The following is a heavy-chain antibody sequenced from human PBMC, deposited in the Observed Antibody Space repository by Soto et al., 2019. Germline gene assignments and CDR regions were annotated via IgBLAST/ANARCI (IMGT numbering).Heavy chain of an antibody. V-gene: IGHV1-18*01. CDR3: ARGKKAYYDILTGYPMYYYYGMDV. CDR1: GYTFTSYG. Sequence: ASVKVSCKASGYTFTSYGISWVRQAPGQGLEWMGWISVYNGNTNYAQKLQGRVTMTTDTSTSTAYMELRSLRSDDTAVYYCARGKKAYYDILTGYPMYYYYGMDVWGQGTTVTVS. J-gene: IGHJ6*02. CDR2: ISVYNGNT. D-gene: IGHD3-9*01.